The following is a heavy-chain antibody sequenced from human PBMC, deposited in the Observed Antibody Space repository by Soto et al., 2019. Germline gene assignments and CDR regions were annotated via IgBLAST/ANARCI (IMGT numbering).Heavy chain of an antibody. V-gene: IGHV3-23*01. Sequence: GGSLRLSCAASGFTFSSYAMSWVRQAPGKGLEWVSAISGSGGSTYYADSVKGRFTISRDNAKNTLYLQMNSLRAEDTAVYYCAKDLLSSGWYETDENWFDPWGQGTLVTVSS. CDR3: AKDLLSSGWYETDENWFDP. J-gene: IGHJ5*02. D-gene: IGHD6-19*01. CDR2: ISGSGGST. CDR1: GFTFSSYA.